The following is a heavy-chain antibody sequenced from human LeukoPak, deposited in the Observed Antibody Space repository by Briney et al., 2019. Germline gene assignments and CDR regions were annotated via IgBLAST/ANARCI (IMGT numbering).Heavy chain of an antibody. CDR2: IYYSGST. Sequence: SQTLSLTYTLSGASISRDYRSWIRQPPGKGLEWLGYIYYSGSTNYNPSLKSRVTISVDTSKNQFSLKLSSVTAADTAVYYCARGRTTPYYFDYWGQGTLVTVSS. D-gene: IGHD4-17*01. CDR3: ARGRTTPYYFDY. J-gene: IGHJ4*02. CDR1: GASISRDY. V-gene: IGHV4-59*01.